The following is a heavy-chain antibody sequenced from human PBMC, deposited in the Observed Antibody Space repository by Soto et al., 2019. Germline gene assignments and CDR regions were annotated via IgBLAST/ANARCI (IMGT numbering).Heavy chain of an antibody. CDR2: IQTKTVGGTA. CDR3: ATDYGWAFQI. Sequence: EVQLVASGGVLVKPGESLRLSCAGSGLSFSDVKMTWVRQLPGKGLEWVGRIQTKTVGGTADYPAAVRGRYTISRDDSKNTLYLQLNSLKTEDTAVYYCATDYGWAFQIWGQGTTVTVSS. D-gene: IGHD4-17*01. CDR1: GLSFSDVK. J-gene: IGHJ3*02. V-gene: IGHV3-15*01.